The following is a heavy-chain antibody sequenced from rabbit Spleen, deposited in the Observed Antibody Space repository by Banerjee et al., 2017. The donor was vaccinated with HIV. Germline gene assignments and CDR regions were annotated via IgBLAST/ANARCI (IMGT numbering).Heavy chain of an antibody. CDR3: ARAGYAGYGYANFRDYYGMDL. V-gene: IGHV1S40*01. Sequence: QSLEESGGDLVKPGASLTLTCTASGFSFSSYYYMCWVRQAPGKGLEWIGIIDVGEGYTDYANWVNGRFTISSDNAQNTVDLQMSGLTAADTATYFCARAGYAGYGYANFRDYYGMDLWGPGTLVTVS. CDR1: GFSFSSYYY. D-gene: IGHD6-1*01. J-gene: IGHJ6*01. CDR2: IDVGEGYT.